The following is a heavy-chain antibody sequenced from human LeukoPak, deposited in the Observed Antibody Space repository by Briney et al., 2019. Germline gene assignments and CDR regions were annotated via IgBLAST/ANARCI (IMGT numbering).Heavy chain of an antibody. CDR2: TYYRYTWYN. Sequence: SQTLSLTCAISGDSVSSNSVTWNWLRQSPSRGLEWLARTYYRYTWYNDYAVSVRGRITVNPDTSKNQFSLHLNSVTPEDTAVYYCARRLTQYDCFDPWGQGILVTVSS. D-gene: IGHD2-2*01. J-gene: IGHJ5*02. V-gene: IGHV6-1*01. CDR1: GDSVSSNSVT. CDR3: ARRLTQYDCFDP.